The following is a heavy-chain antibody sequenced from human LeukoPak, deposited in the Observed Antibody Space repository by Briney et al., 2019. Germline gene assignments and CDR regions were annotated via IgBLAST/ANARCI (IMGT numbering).Heavy chain of an antibody. D-gene: IGHD6-13*01. CDR1: GFTFSSYS. J-gene: IGHJ6*03. CDR2: ISSSSSYI. Sequence: GGSLRLSCAASGFTFSSYSMNWVRQAPGKGLEWVPSISSSSSYIYYADSVKGRFTISRDNAENSLYLQMNSLRAEDTAVYYCARAAIAAARIYYYMDVWGKGTTVTVSS. V-gene: IGHV3-21*01. CDR3: ARAAIAAARIYYYMDV.